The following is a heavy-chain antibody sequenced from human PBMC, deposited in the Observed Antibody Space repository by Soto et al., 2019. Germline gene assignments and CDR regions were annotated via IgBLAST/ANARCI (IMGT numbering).Heavy chain of an antibody. J-gene: IGHJ4*02. CDR2: IDSGSRYK. V-gene: IGHV3-11*05. D-gene: IGHD3-10*01. CDR3: ARGVLYGGDPPPSDY. CDR1: GFTFSDYY. Sequence: QVQLVESGGVLVKPGGSLRLSCVASGFTFSDYYMSWFRRAPGKGLEWLSYIDSGSRYKNYADSVNGRSTISRDKAQNPLHFEFNRLKVEDTEAYFCARGVLYGGDPPPSDYWGQGTGVTVSS.